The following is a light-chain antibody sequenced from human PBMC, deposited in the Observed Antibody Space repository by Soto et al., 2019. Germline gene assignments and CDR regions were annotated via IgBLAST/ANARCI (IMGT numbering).Light chain of an antibody. Sequence: EIVMTQSQATLSVSPGERATLSCMASQSVSSNLAWYQQKPGQAPRLLIYGASTRATGIPARLSGSGSGTEFTLTISSLQSEDFAVYYCQQYNNWPPITFGQGTRLEIK. CDR3: QQYNNWPPIT. V-gene: IGKV3-15*01. CDR1: QSVSSN. CDR2: GAS. J-gene: IGKJ5*01.